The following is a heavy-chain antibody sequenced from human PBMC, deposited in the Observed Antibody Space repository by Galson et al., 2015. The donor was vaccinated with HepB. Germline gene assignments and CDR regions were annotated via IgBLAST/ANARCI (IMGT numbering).Heavy chain of an antibody. Sequence: SLRLSCAASGFSFRSYGMHWARQAPGKGLEWVAFTRYDGSNKYYADSVKGRFAISRDNSKNTLYLQMDSLKPEDTAVYYCAKGGSSSWWEFDYWGQGTLVTVSS. V-gene: IGHV3-30*02. J-gene: IGHJ4*02. CDR1: GFSFRSYG. D-gene: IGHD6-13*01. CDR3: AKGGSSSWWEFDY. CDR2: TRYDGSNK.